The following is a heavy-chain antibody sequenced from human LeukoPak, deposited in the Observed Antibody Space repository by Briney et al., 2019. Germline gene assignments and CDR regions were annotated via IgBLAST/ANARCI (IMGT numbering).Heavy chain of an antibody. CDR3: AKSPGYSSSWYKD. V-gene: IGHV3-23*01. J-gene: IGHJ4*02. CDR2: ISGRGGST. Sequence: SGGSLRLSCAASGFIFSNYGMNWVRQAPGKGLEWVSAISGRGGSTYYADSVKGRFTISRDNSKNTLYLQMNSLRAEDTAVYYCAKSPGYSSSWYKDWGQGTLVTVSS. CDR1: GFIFSNYG. D-gene: IGHD6-13*01.